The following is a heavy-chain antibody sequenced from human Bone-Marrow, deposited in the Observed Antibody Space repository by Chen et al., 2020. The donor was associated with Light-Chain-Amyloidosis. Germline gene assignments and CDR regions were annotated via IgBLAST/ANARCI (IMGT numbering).Heavy chain of an antibody. Sequence: SLKISCKGSGYTFPNYWIGWVRQMPGKGLEWMGVIYPDDSDARYSPSFEGQVTISADKSITTAYXQWRSRKASDTAMYYCARRRDGYNFDYWGQGTLVTVSS. CDR1: GYTFPNYW. D-gene: IGHD5-12*01. CDR3: ARRRDGYNFDY. J-gene: IGHJ4*02. V-gene: IGHV5-51*01. CDR2: IYPDDSDA.